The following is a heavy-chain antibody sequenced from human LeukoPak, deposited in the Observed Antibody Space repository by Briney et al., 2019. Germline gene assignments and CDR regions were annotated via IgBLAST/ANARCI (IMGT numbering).Heavy chain of an antibody. J-gene: IGHJ4*02. CDR3: AGGGSSGYVH. CDR1: GGSFSGYY. V-gene: IGHV4-34*01. CDR2: INHSGST. D-gene: IGHD3-22*01. Sequence: SETLSLTCAVYGGSFSGYYWSWIRQPPGKGLEWIGEINHSGSTNYNPSLKSRVTISVDTSKNQFSLKLSSVTAADTAVYYCAGGGSSGYVHWGQGTLVTVSS.